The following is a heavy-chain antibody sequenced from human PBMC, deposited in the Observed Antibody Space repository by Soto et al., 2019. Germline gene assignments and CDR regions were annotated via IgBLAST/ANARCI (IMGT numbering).Heavy chain of an antibody. V-gene: IGHV4-59*01. CDR3: AATFSMYYGMDV. CDR1: GGPIISYY. J-gene: IGHJ6*02. Sequence: SETLSLTCTVSGGPIISYYWSWIRQPPGKGLEWIGYIYYSGSTNYNPSLKSRVTISVDTSKNQFSLKLSSVTAADTAVYYCAATFSMYYGMDVWGQGTTVTVSS. CDR2: IYYSGST.